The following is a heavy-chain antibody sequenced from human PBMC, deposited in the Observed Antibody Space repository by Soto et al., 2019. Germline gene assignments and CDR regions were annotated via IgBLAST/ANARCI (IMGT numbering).Heavy chain of an antibody. D-gene: IGHD6-19*01. CDR3: ARDPYSSGWYFDY. Sequence: ASVKVSCKASGGTFSSYAISWVRQAPGQGLEWMGGINPNSGGTNYAQKFQGWVTMTADTSISTAYMELSRLRSDDTAVYYCARDPYSSGWYFDYWGQGTLVTVSS. CDR2: INPNSGGT. CDR1: GGTFSSYA. J-gene: IGHJ4*02. V-gene: IGHV1-2*04.